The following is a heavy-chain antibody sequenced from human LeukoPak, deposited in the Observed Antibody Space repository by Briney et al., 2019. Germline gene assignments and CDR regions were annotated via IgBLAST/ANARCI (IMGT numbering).Heavy chain of an antibody. CDR2: ISSSGSTI. CDR3: ARDSDVPFDY. V-gene: IGHV3-48*03. Sequence: PGGSLRLSCAASGFTVRSYEMNWVRQAPGKGLEWVSYISSSGSTIYYADSVKGRFTISRDNAKNSLYLQMNSLRAEDTAVYYCARDSDVPFDYWGQGTLVTVSS. D-gene: IGHD3-16*01. CDR1: GFTVRSYE. J-gene: IGHJ4*02.